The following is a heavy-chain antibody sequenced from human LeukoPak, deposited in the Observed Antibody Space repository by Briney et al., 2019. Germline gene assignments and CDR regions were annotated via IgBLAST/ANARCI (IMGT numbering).Heavy chain of an antibody. CDR3: AREHSSSWFKYYYYYMDV. CDR2: IDHTGIT. D-gene: IGHD6-13*01. Sequence: PSETLSLTCTVSDDSITIYYWSWIRQPPGKGLEWIGYIDHTGITNYNPSLNSRVTISRDTSKNQFSLKLSSVTAADTAVYYCAREHSSSWFKYYYYYMDVWGKGTTVTVSS. V-gene: IGHV4-59*12. CDR1: DDSITIYY. J-gene: IGHJ6*03.